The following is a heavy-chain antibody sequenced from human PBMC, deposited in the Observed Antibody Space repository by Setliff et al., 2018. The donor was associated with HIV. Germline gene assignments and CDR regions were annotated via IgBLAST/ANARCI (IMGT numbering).Heavy chain of an antibody. CDR2: MTPYSGNT. J-gene: IGHJ6*03. V-gene: IGHV1-8*02. CDR3: ARGRNYDSSGYGDYYYMDV. Sequence: ASVKVSCKASGYTFINFGITWVRQAPGQGLEWMGWMTPYSGNTGYAQKFQGRVSMTRNTSISTAYMELSSLRSEDTAVYYCARGRNYDSSGYGDYYYMDVWGKGTTVTVSS. CDR1: GYTFINFG. D-gene: IGHD3-22*01.